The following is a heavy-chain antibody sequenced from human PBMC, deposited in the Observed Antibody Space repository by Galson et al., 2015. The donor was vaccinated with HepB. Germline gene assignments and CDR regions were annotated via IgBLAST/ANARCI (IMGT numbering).Heavy chain of an antibody. CDR2: ISGYNGNT. V-gene: IGHV1-18*01. CDR3: AGEGLYGSSWHTLDS. CDR1: GYTFSGYG. Sequence: SVKVSCKASGYTFSGYGISWVRQAPGQGLECMGWISGYNGNTDYAQNFQGRVTMTTDTSTNTAYMELRRLTSDDTAVYYCAGEGLYGSSWHTLDSWGQGTLVIVSS. D-gene: IGHD6-13*01. J-gene: IGHJ4*02.